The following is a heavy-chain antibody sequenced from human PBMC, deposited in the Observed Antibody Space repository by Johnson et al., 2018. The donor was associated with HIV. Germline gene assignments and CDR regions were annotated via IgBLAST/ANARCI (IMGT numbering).Heavy chain of an antibody. D-gene: IGHD1-26*01. J-gene: IGHJ3*02. V-gene: IGHV3-66*01. CDR1: GFTVSSNY. CDR3: AKGRGSPPGAFDI. Sequence: VQLVESGGGLVQPGGSLRLSCAASGFTVSSNYMSWVRQAPGKGLEWVSVIYSGGSTYYADSVTGRFTISRDNSKNTLYLQMNSLRAEDTAVYYCAKGRGSPPGAFDIWGQGTMVTVSS. CDR2: IYSGGST.